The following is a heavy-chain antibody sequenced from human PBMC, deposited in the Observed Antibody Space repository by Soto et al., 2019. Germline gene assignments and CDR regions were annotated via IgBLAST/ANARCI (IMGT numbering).Heavy chain of an antibody. D-gene: IGHD1-26*01. J-gene: IGHJ4*02. CDR2: IFWDDDE. CDR1: GFSLSTNGVG. CDR3: VHSQLLRFDF. Sequence: SGPTLVNPTQTLTLTCSFSGFSLSTNGVGMGWIRQPPGKALEWLALIFWDDDERYSPFLKSRLTITKDTFKNQVALTMSNMDPVDTATYYCVHSQLLRFDFWGQGALVTVSS. V-gene: IGHV2-5*02.